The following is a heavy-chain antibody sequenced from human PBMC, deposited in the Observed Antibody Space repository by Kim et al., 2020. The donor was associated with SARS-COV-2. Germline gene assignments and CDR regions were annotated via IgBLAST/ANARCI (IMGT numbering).Heavy chain of an antibody. D-gene: IGHD3-10*01. Sequence: DYAVSVKSRITNRPDTSKNHFSLQLNSVTPEDTAVYYCARLSAGVTSRDYWGQGTLVTVSS. V-gene: IGHV6-1*01. J-gene: IGHJ4*02. CDR3: ARLSAGVTSRDY.